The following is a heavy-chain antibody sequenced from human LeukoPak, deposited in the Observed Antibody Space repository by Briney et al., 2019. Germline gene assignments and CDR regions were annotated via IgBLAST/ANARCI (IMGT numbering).Heavy chain of an antibody. V-gene: IGHV1-69*04. J-gene: IGHJ3*02. Sequence: SVKVSCKASAGTFSSYTISWVRQAPGQGLEGVGRIIPILGIANYAQKFQGRVTITADKSTSTAYMELSSLRSEDTAVYYCARDLDYYDSSGYAAFDIWGQGTMVTVSS. CDR3: ARDLDYYDSSGYAAFDI. CDR1: AGTFSSYT. CDR2: IIPILGIA. D-gene: IGHD3-22*01.